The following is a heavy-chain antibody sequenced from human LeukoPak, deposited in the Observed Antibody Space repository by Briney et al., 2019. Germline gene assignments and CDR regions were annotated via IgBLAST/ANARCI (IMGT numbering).Heavy chain of an antibody. CDR2: ISAYDGNT. J-gene: IGHJ4*02. V-gene: IGHV1-18*01. Sequence: RGASVTVSCKASGYAFISYGFSWVRQAPGQGLEWMGWISAYDGNTKSIDKLQGRVTLTTDTSTNTAYLELRGLRSDDTAVYYCTRDAYSSGKGYFDYWGQGTLVTVSS. CDR3: TRDAYSSGKGYFDY. CDR1: GYAFISYG. D-gene: IGHD5-18*01.